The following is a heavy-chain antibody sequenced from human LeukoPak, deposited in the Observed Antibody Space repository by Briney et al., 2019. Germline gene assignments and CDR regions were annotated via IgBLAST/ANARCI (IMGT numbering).Heavy chain of an antibody. CDR2: IYTSGST. J-gene: IGHJ4*02. CDR1: GGSISSYY. CDR3: ARDVGGYNYGYSLDY. D-gene: IGHD5-18*01. V-gene: IGHV4-4*07. Sequence: PSETLSLTCTVSGGSISSYYWNWIRQPAGKGLEWIGRIYTSGSTSYNSSLKSRVTMSADTSKNQFSLRLSSVTAADTAVYYCARDVGGYNYGYSLDYWGQGTLVSVSS.